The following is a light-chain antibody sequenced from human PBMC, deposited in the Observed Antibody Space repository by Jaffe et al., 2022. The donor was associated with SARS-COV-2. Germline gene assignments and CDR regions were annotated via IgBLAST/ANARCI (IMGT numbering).Light chain of an antibody. CDR3: QQSYSRLWT. V-gene: IGKV1-39*01. CDR1: QSIGSR. J-gene: IGKJ1*01. CDR2: GAS. Sequence: DIQMTQSPSSLSASAGDRVTITCRASQSIGSRLNWYQQKPGKAPKLLIIGASSLQSGVPSRFSGSGSGRDFTLIISSLQPEDFATYYCQQSYSRLWTFGQGTKVEIK.